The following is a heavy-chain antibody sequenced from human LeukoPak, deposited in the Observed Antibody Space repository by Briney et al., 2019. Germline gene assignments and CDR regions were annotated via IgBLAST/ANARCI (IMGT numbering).Heavy chain of an antibody. CDR1: GFTFSSYA. CDR3: ASGNNDWSL. V-gene: IGHV3-7*03. CDR2: INQDGSQK. D-gene: IGHD3-9*01. Sequence: PGGSLRLSCAASGFTFSSYAMHWVRQAPGKGLEWVANINQDGSQKYYVDSVKGRFTISRDNAKNSLYLQMSSLRAEDTAVYYCASGNNDWSLGGQGTLVTVSS. J-gene: IGHJ4*02.